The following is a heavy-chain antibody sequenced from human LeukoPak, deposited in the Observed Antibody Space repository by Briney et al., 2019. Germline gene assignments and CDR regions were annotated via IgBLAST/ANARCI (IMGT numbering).Heavy chain of an antibody. D-gene: IGHD3-10*01. CDR1: GFTFSSNV. Sequence: GGSLRLSCAASGFTFSSNVMSWVRQAPGKGLEWVSAISGSGGSTFYADSVKGRFTISRDNSKNTLCLQMNSLRAEDTAVYYCAKHSGSYGRPLDYWGQGTLVTVSS. J-gene: IGHJ4*02. CDR2: ISGSGGST. V-gene: IGHV3-23*01. CDR3: AKHSGSYGRPLDY.